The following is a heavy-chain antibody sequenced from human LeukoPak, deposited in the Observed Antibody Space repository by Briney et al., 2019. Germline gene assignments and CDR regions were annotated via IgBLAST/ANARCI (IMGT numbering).Heavy chain of an antibody. CDR3: ARRSEFDNTHYHYFDY. D-gene: IGHD2-15*01. CDR1: GGSIDRRSYY. Sequence: NPSETLSLTCTVSGGSIDRRSYYWDWIRQAPGKGLEWIGTIYHSGSTEYNPSLKSRVAIFVDTSKNQFSLILHSVAAADTAVYHCARRSEFDNTHYHYFDYWGQGALVTVSS. CDR2: IYHSGST. V-gene: IGHV4-39*01. J-gene: IGHJ4*02.